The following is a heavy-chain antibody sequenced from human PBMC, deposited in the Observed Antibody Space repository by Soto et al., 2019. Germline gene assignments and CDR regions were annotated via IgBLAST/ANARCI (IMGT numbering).Heavy chain of an antibody. D-gene: IGHD3-3*01. J-gene: IGHJ4*02. Sequence: GGSLRLSCIASGFIFDDYAIHWVRQVPGKGLEWVSGIDWNRATIGYADSVKGRFTLSRDNARNSVLLQMNSLRPEDTALYYCVKDVGSRHYDFTNFDSWGQGTLVTVSS. CDR1: GFIFDDYA. CDR3: VKDVGSRHYDFTNFDS. V-gene: IGHV3-9*01. CDR2: IDWNRATI.